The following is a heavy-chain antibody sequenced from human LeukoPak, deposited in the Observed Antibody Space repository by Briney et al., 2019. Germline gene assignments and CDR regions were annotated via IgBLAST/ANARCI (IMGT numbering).Heavy chain of an antibody. CDR1: GGSISSSSYY. CDR3: ALLSGYSSSWSNYYYGMDV. Sequence: SETLSLTCTVSGGSISSSSYYWGWIRQPPGKGLEWIGSIYYSGSTYYNPSLKSRVTISVDTSKNQFSLKLSSVTAADTAVYYCALLSGYSSSWSNYYYGMDVWGQGTPVTVSS. J-gene: IGHJ6*02. D-gene: IGHD6-13*01. CDR2: IYYSGST. V-gene: IGHV4-39*07.